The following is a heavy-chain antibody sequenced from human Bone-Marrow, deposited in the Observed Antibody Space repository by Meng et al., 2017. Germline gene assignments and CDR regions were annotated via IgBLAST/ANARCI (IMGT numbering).Heavy chain of an antibody. CDR3: AKKYYYDSSGYSLDY. CDR1: GFTVKYIH. D-gene: IGHD3-22*01. J-gene: IGHJ4*02. CDR2: IYSGDNT. V-gene: IGHV3-53*01. Sequence: GGSLRLSCAVSGFTVKYIHMTWVRQAPGKGLDWVSVIYSGDNTYYADSVKGRFTISRDNSKNTLYLQMNSLRAEDTAVYYCAKKYYYDSSGYSLDYWGQGTLVTVSS.